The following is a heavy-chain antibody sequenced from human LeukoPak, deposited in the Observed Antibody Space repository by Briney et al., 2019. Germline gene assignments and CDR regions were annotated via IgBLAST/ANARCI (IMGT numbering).Heavy chain of an antibody. D-gene: IGHD1-7*01. CDR3: AILMGTVTTYDF. CDR1: GFTFSSYE. Sequence: PGGSLRLSCAASGFTFSSYEMNWVRQAPGKGLEWVSYISSVGTTVYYPDSVKGRFTISRDNAGNSLYLYMNRLGAEDTAVYFCAILMGTVTTYDFWGQGTMVTVFS. V-gene: IGHV3-48*03. CDR2: ISSVGTTV. J-gene: IGHJ4*02.